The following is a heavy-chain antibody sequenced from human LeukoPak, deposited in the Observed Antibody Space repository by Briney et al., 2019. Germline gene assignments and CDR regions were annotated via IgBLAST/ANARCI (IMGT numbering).Heavy chain of an antibody. V-gene: IGHV3-21*01. CDR2: ISSSSSYI. Sequence: GGSLRLSCAASGFTFSSYSMNWVRQAPGKGLEWVSSISSSSSYIYYADSVKGRFTISRDNAKNSLYLQMNSLRAEDTAVYYCARDRNNWNDVAIDIWGQGTMVTVSS. CDR3: ARDRNNWNDVAIDI. D-gene: IGHD1-20*01. J-gene: IGHJ3*02. CDR1: GFTFSSYS.